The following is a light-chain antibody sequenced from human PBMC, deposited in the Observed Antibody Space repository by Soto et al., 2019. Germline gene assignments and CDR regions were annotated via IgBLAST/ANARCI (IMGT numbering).Light chain of an antibody. V-gene: IGLV1-40*01. CDR2: ANS. Sequence: QSVLAQPPSVSGAPGQRVTISCTGSSSNIGAGYDVHWYQHLPGTAPKLVIYANSNRPLGVPDRFSGSESGASASLAITGLQAGDWGDYYCQSYDSTVSGYVFGTGTKLTVL. J-gene: IGLJ1*01. CDR1: SSNIGAGYD. CDR3: QSYDSTVSGYV.